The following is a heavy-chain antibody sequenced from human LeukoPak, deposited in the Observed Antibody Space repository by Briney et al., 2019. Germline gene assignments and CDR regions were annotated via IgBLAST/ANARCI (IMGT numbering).Heavy chain of an antibody. CDR3: AKVAAAQAYYYYMDV. J-gene: IGHJ6*03. V-gene: IGHV3-30*02. D-gene: IGHD2-15*01. CDR2: MRYDGSNK. CDR1: GFTFSDYA. Sequence: TGGSLRLSCAASGFTFSDYAMHWVRQAPGKGLEWVSFMRYDGSNKYYSDSRKGRFTISRDNFKNTLYLQMKSLRAEDTAVYYCAKVAAAQAYYYYMDVWGKGTTVSVSS.